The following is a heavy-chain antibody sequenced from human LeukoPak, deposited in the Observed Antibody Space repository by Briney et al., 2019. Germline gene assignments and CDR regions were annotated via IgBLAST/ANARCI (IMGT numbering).Heavy chain of an antibody. CDR3: ARLRDIVVVPAAIDY. Sequence: PGGSLRLSCAASGFTFDDYGMSWVRQAPGKGLEWASGINWNGGSTGYADSVKGRFTISRDNAKNSLYLQMNSLRAEDTALYYCARLRDIVVVPAAIDYWGQGTLVTVSS. V-gene: IGHV3-20*04. J-gene: IGHJ4*02. CDR1: GFTFDDYG. CDR2: INWNGGST. D-gene: IGHD2-2*02.